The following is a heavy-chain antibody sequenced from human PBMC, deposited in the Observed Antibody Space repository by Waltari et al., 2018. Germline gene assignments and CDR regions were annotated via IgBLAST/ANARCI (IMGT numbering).Heavy chain of an antibody. Sequence: QLHLQESGPGLVKPSETLSRTCSVSGGPITNNRHHWGWIRQPPGKGLEWAATISYTGATYNNPSLKSRVTISGDTSKNQFSLKLNSVTAADTAVYYCATYVGASIGTAAFDVWGQGTMVTVSS. CDR2: ISYTGAT. CDR1: GGPITNNRHH. D-gene: IGHD3-16*01. CDR3: ATYVGASIGTAAFDV. V-gene: IGHV4-39*01. J-gene: IGHJ3*01.